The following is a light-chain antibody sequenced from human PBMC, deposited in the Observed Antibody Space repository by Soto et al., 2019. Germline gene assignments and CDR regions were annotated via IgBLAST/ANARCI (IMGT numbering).Light chain of an antibody. J-gene: IGKJ2*01. CDR3: QQSYSTPYT. V-gene: IGKV1-39*01. Sequence: DIQMTQSPSSLSASVGDRVTITCRASQSIRSYLNWYQQKPGKAPKVLIYAASSLQSGVPSRFSGSGSGTDFTLTISSLQPEDFATYYCQQSYSTPYTFGQGTKLEI. CDR1: QSIRSY. CDR2: AAS.